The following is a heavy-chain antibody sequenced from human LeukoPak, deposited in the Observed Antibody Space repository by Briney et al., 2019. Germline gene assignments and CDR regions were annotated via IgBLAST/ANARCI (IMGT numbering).Heavy chain of an antibody. J-gene: IGHJ4*02. D-gene: IGHD3-10*01. CDR1: GSTFRTYA. CDR2: MSYDGRNQ. CDR3: ARGYGSGSSYFHF. V-gene: IGHV3-30-3*01. Sequence: GSLRPSCAASGSTFRTYAMRCVRQAPGKGLEWVAIMSYDGRNQYYADSVKGRFTISRDNSKSALFLQMNGLIPEATAVYHCARGYGSGSSYFHFGGWGNLVTVSS.